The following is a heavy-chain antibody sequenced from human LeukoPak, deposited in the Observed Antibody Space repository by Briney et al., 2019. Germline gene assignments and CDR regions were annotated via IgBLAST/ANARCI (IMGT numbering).Heavy chain of an antibody. D-gene: IGHD5-12*01. V-gene: IGHV4-59*08. Sequence: SEALSLTCTVSGGSISSYYWSWIRPPPGKGLKWIGYIYYTGSTSYNPSLKSRVTISLDTSKSQFSLRLTSVTAADTAVYYCASHGSSGHDPLTWGQGTLVTVSS. CDR2: IYYTGST. CDR3: ASHGSSGHDPLT. J-gene: IGHJ4*02. CDR1: GGSISSYY.